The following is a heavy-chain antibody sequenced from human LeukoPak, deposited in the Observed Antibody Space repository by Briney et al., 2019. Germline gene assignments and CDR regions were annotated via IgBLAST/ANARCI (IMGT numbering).Heavy chain of an antibody. D-gene: IGHD6-13*01. CDR2: IYWNDDK. Sequence: SGPTLVKPTQTLTLTCIFSEFSLSTSGVGVGWIRQPPGKALEWLALIYWNDDKRYSPSLKSRLTITKDTSKNQVVLTMTNMDPVDTATYYCAHRRQQLVLFDYWGQGTLVTVSS. J-gene: IGHJ4*02. CDR1: EFSLSTSGVG. CDR3: AHRRQQLVLFDY. V-gene: IGHV2-5*01.